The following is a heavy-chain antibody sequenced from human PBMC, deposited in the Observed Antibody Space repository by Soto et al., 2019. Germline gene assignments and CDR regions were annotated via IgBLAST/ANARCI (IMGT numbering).Heavy chain of an antibody. CDR3: AKDRPSAYCGGDCYLAGY. CDR2: ISSSGGST. J-gene: IGHJ4*02. Sequence: GGSLRLSCAASGFTFSSYAMSWVRQAPGKGLEWVSAISSSGGSTYYADSVKGRFTISRDNSKNTLYLQMNSLRAEDTAVYYCAKDRPSAYCGGDCYLAGYWGQGTLVTVSS. V-gene: IGHV3-23*01. CDR1: GFTFSSYA. D-gene: IGHD2-21*02.